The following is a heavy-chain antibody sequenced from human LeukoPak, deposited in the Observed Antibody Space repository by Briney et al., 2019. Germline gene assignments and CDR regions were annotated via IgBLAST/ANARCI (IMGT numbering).Heavy chain of an antibody. J-gene: IGHJ4*02. V-gene: IGHV1-69*04. D-gene: IGHD1-26*01. Sequence: GASVKVSCKASGGTFSSYAISWVRQAPEQGLEWMGRIIPILGIANYAQKFQGRVTITADKSTSTAYMELSSLRSEDTAVYYCARGTWGYSGSIPLGYWGQGTLVTVSS. CDR3: ARGTWGYSGSIPLGY. CDR1: GGTFSSYA. CDR2: IIPILGIA.